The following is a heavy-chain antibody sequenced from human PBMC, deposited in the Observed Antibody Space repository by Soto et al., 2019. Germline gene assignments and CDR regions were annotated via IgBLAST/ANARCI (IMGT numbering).Heavy chain of an antibody. CDR2: ILNDGSNR. V-gene: IGHV3-33*01. D-gene: IGHD3-10*01. CDR3: ARDDEYSGNGIHV. J-gene: IGHJ6*02. CDR1: GFTFSKYG. Sequence: QVQLGESGGGVVQPGRSLRLSCAASGFTFSKYGMHWVRQAPGKGLEWVAVILNDGSNRYHAESVKDRFTISRDNWKNTLYLQTNSLRAGDTDVYYCARDDEYSGNGIHVWGQATTVTVS.